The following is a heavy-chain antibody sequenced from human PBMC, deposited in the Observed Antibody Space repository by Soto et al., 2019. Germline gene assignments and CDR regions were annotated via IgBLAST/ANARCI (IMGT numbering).Heavy chain of an antibody. D-gene: IGHD6-19*01. Sequence: SVKVSCKASGGTFSSYAISWVRQAPGQGLEWMGGIIPIFGTANYAQKFQGRVTITADESTSTAYMELSSLRSEDTAVYYCARSIEQWPSNEYYYYGMDGWGQGTTVTVSS. CDR3: ARSIEQWPSNEYYYYGMDG. CDR1: GGTFSSYA. V-gene: IGHV1-69*13. J-gene: IGHJ6*02. CDR2: IIPIFGTA.